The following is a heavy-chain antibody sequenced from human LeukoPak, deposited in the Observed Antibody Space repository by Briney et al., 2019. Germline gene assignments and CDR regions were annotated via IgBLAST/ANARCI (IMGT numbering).Heavy chain of an antibody. V-gene: IGHV4-59*08. J-gene: IGHJ3*02. CDR2: IYYSGST. CDR1: GGSISSYY. D-gene: IGHD3-3*01. CDR3: ARRNTIQSGAFDI. Sequence: SETLSLTCTVSGGSISSYYWSWVRQPPGKGLEWIGDIYYSGSTNYNPSLKSRVTISVDTSKNQFSLKLRSVTAADTAVYYCARRNTIQSGAFDIWGQGTMVTVSS.